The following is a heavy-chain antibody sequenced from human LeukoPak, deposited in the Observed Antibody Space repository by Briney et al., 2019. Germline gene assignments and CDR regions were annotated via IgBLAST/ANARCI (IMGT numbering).Heavy chain of an antibody. CDR2: IYYSGST. CDR1: GGSISSGGYY. V-gene: IGHV4-31*03. D-gene: IGHD5-24*01. CDR3: ARDVEGYYFDY. J-gene: IGHJ4*02. Sequence: PSETLSLTCTVSGGSISSGGYYWSWIRQHPGKGLEWIGYIYYSGSTYYNPSLKSRVTISVDTSKNQFSLKLSSVIAADTAVYYCARDVEGYYFDYWGQGTLVTVSS.